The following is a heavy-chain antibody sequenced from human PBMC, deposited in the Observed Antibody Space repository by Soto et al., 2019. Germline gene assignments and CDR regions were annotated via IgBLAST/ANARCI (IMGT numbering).Heavy chain of an antibody. D-gene: IGHD3-10*01. V-gene: IGHV4-30-4*01. CDR3: ARAGFSYGHLLF. CDR1: GGPIKTGDYY. CDR2: VFYSGAT. Sequence: SEALSLTCNVSGGPIKTGDYYWSWIRQPPGKGLEWIGYVFYSGATNYSPSLKSRAAISMDTSKNQFSLSLTSVTAADTAVYYCARAGFSYGHLLFWGQGIRVTVSS. J-gene: IGHJ4*02.